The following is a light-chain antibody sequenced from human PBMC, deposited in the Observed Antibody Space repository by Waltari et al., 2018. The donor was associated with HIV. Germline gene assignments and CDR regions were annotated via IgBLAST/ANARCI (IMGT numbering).Light chain of an antibody. CDR3: SSYGGSSNWL. Sequence: QSALTQPASVSGSPGQSITISCTGTSSDIGNYNLVSWYQQYACKAPKLIIYEGIKLPSGVSNRISGSKSANTASLTISGLQAEDEADYYCSSYGGSSNWLFGGGTKLTVL. CDR1: SSDIGNYNL. CDR2: EGI. J-gene: IGLJ2*01. V-gene: IGLV2-23*01.